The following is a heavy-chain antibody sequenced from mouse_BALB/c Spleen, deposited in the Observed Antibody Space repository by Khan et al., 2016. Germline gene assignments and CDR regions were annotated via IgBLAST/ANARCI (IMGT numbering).Heavy chain of an antibody. D-gene: IGHD2-2*01. V-gene: IGHV10S3*01. CDR3: VRDGYPYYFDY. CDR2: IRSKSNNYAT. J-gene: IGHJ2*01. Sequence: EVQLVETGGGLVQPKGSLKLSCAASGCTFNTNAMNWVRQAPGKGLEWVARIRSKSNNYATYYADSVKDRFTISRDDSQSMLYLQMNNLKTEDTAMYYCVRDGYPYYFDYWGQGTTLTVSS. CDR1: GCTFNTNA.